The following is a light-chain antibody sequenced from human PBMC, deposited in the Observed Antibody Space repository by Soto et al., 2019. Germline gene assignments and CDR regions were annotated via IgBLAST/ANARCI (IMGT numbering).Light chain of an antibody. CDR2: DVS. Sequence: QSALTQPASVSGSPGQSITISCTGTSSDVGAYDYVSWYQQHPGEVPKLMIFDVSDRPSGVSNRFSGSKSGNTASLTNSGLQAEDEADYYCSSFTTSTTYVFGTGTKVTVL. CDR1: SSDVGAYDY. J-gene: IGLJ1*01. CDR3: SSFTTSTTYV. V-gene: IGLV2-14*03.